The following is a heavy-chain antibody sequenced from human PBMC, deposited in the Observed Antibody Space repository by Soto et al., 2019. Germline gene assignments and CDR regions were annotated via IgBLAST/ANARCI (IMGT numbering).Heavy chain of an antibody. CDR1: GNTVPNYA. D-gene: IGHD5-12*01. CDR2: LNGRNANT. J-gene: IGHJ4*02. CDR3: VRDDSGFSGRPYIDYFNY. V-gene: IGHV1-3*01. Sequence: ASVKGACKTSGNTVPNYAIHGLRDAPGQRLAWMGWLNGRNANTYHSEHFQGSVTFTRATSERTVYMKLRSLTSEDTAVYYCVRDDSGFSGRPYIDYFNYWGQGALVTVPS.